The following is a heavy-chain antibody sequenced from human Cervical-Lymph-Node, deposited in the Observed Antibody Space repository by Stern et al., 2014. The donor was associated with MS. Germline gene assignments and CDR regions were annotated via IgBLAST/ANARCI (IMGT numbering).Heavy chain of an antibody. CDR1: GGNFSTYS. Sequence: VQLVESGAEVKRPGSSVRVSCKASGGNFSTYSISWVRQAPGQGLEGMGVIILIVGTVNYAQKFQGRLTMSADKSTSTVYLDLNSLRSEDTAMYYCARYRGTFYFDNWGQGTLVTVSS. V-gene: IGHV1-69*06. D-gene: IGHD1-1*01. CDR2: IILIVGTV. CDR3: ARYRGTFYFDN. J-gene: IGHJ4*02.